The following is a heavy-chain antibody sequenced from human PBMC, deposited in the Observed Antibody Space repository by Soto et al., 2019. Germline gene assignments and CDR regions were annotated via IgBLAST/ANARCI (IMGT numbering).Heavy chain of an antibody. J-gene: IGHJ4*02. Sequence: SETLSLTCSLSGGAIGGYYWSWIRQPPGKALEWIGYVYYTGSTNYSPSLRSRVSISVDTSKNEFSLRLSSVTAADTAVYFCARSVAVPGAHIDYWGQGTQVTVSS. CDR3: ARSVAVPGAHIDY. CDR2: VYYTGST. D-gene: IGHD6-19*01. V-gene: IGHV4-59*01. CDR1: GGAIGGYY.